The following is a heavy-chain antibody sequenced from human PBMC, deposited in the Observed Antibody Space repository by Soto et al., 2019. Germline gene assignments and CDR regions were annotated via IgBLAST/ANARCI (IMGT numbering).Heavy chain of an antibody. J-gene: IGHJ4*02. CDR1: GFDFSSYG. CDR3: ARAGSAASGNPFNY. Sequence: QEQLVESGGGVVQPGRSLRLSCAASGFDFSSYGMHWVRQAPGKGLEWVAVIWYNGTNKYYADSVKGRFTIAKYNSKNTLFLQINSLRVDDTAMYYCARAGSAASGNPFNYWGEGTLVTVSS. D-gene: IGHD6-13*01. V-gene: IGHV3-33*01. CDR2: IWYNGTNK.